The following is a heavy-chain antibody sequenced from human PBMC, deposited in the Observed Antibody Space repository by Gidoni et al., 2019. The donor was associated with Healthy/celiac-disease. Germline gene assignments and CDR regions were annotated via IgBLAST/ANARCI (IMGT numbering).Heavy chain of an antibody. J-gene: IGHJ3*02. D-gene: IGHD1-26*01. CDR1: GGSFSGYY. Sequence: QVQLQQWGAGLLKPSETLSLTCAVYGGSFSGYYWSWIRQPPGKGLEWIGEINHSGSTNYNPPLKSRVTISVDTSKNQFSLKLSSVTAADTAVYYCARSIVGATDGAFDIWGQGTMVTVSS. CDR3: ARSIVGATDGAFDI. V-gene: IGHV4-34*01. CDR2: INHSGST.